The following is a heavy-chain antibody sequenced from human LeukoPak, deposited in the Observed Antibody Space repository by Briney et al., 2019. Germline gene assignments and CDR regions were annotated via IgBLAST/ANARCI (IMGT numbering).Heavy chain of an antibody. CDR3: ARETRITMIVVVRDGMDV. J-gene: IGHJ6*02. CDR1: GYTFTSYG. Sequence: ASVKVSCEASGYTFTSYGISWVRQAPGQGLEWMGWISAYNGNTNYAQKLQGRVTMTTDTSTSTAYMELRSLRSDDTAVYYCARETRITMIVVVRDGMDVWGQGTTVTVSS. CDR2: ISAYNGNT. V-gene: IGHV1-18*01. D-gene: IGHD3-22*01.